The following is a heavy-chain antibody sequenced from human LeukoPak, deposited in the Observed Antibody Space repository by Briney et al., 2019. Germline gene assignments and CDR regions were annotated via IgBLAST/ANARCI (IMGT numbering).Heavy chain of an antibody. CDR3: ARDLSGYDYYYYYYMDV. V-gene: IGHV1-2*02. CDR2: INPNSGGT. J-gene: IGHJ6*03. Sequence: GESLKISCKGSGYTFTGYYMHWVRQAPGQGLEWMGWINPNSGGTNYAQKFQGRVTMTRDTSISTAYMELSRLRSDDTAVYYCARDLSGYDYYYYYYMDVWGKGTTVTVSS. CDR1: GYTFTGYY. D-gene: IGHD5-12*01.